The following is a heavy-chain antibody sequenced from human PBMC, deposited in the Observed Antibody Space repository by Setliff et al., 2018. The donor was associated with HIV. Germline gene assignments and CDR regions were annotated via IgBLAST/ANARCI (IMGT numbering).Heavy chain of an antibody. Sequence: ASVKVSCKASGYTFTKYGMHWVRQAPGQRLEWMGWINAANGNTEYSQKFQGRVTITRATSANTAYMELSSLRTEETAVYYCASDRGDTMILVVTTGAFDIWGQGTMVTVSS. J-gene: IGHJ3*02. CDR1: GYTFTKYG. D-gene: IGHD3-22*01. V-gene: IGHV1-3*01. CDR2: INAANGNT. CDR3: ASDRGDTMILVVTTGAFDI.